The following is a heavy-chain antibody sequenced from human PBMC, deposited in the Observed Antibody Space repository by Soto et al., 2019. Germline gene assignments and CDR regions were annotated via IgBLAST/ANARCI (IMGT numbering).Heavy chain of an antibody. CDR3: ARGRASGSYYPLDY. D-gene: IGHD3-10*01. Sequence: ASVKVCCKASGNTFTSYDINWVRQATGHGLEWMGWINPNSGNIGYAQKSQGRVTMTRDTAIRTAYMEVRRLRSDDTAVYYCARGRASGSYYPLDYWGQGTSVTVSS. CDR2: INPNSGNI. CDR1: GNTFTSYD. J-gene: IGHJ4*02. V-gene: IGHV1-8*01.